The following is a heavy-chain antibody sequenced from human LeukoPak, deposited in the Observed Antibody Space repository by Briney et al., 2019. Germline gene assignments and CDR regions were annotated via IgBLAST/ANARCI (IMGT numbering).Heavy chain of an antibody. CDR2: MYSGGGT. D-gene: IGHD4-17*01. CDR3: ARDPSPFYGDYGY. V-gene: IGHV3-66*01. Sequence: GGSLRLSCTASGVTVSSSYMSWVRQAPGKGLEWVSIMYSGGGTDYADSVKGRFTISRENSKNTLYLQMNSLRAEDTAVYYCARDPSPFYGDYGYWGQGTLVTVSS. CDR1: GVTVSSSY. J-gene: IGHJ4*02.